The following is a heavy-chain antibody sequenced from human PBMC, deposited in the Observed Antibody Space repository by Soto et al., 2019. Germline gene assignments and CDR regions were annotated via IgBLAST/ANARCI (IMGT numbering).Heavy chain of an antibody. V-gene: IGHV1-69*06. Sequence: QVQVVQSGTEVKKPGSSVKVSCKISGGAFSTYGIHWVRQAPGQGLEWVGGIVPIFGTTRNAQKFQGRVTFSADKSASTAYMDLTSLTSEDTAIYFCGRVSLYGDVGYDDFWGRGTLIAVSS. CDR2: IVPIFGTT. CDR3: GRVSLYGDVGYDDF. CDR1: GGAFSTYG. D-gene: IGHD5-12*01. J-gene: IGHJ4*02.